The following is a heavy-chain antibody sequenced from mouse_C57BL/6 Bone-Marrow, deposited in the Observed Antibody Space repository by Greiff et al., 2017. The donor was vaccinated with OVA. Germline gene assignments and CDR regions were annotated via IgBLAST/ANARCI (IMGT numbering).Heavy chain of an antibody. J-gene: IGHJ2*01. Sequence: DVKLVESGPGLVKPSQSLSLTCSVTGYSITSGYYWNWIRQFPGNKLEWMGYISYDGSNNYNPSLKNRISITRDTSKNQFFLKLNSVTTEDTATYYCARDYLYYFDYWGQGTTLTVSS. V-gene: IGHV3-6*01. CDR1: GYSITSGYY. CDR3: ARDYLYYFDY. CDR2: ISYDGSN. D-gene: IGHD1-1*01.